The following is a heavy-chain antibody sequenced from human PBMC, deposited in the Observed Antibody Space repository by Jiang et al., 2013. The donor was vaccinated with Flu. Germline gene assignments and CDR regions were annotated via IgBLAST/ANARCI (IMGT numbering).Heavy chain of an antibody. J-gene: IGHJ4*02. CDR2: INPSGGST. Sequence: EVKKPGASVKVSCKASGYTFTSYDINWVRQATGQGLEWMGIINPSGGSTSYAQKFQGRVTMTRDTSTSTVYMELSSLRSEDTAVYYCARDGLGRGWTFDYWGQGTLVTVSS. V-gene: IGHV1-46*01. CDR1: GYTFTSYD. CDR3: ARDGLGRGWTFDY. D-gene: IGHD3-10*01.